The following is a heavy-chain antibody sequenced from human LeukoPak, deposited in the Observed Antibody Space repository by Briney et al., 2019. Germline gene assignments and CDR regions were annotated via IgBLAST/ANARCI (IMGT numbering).Heavy chain of an antibody. V-gene: IGHV4-61*01. Sequence: PSETLSLTCTVSGGSASSGIYYWSWIQQPPGRGLEWIGYISNSGSTSYNPTLKGRVTISVDTSKNQFSLNLTSVAAADTAVYFCARDTKDFWYFDLWGRGTLVTVSS. CDR1: GGSASSGIYY. CDR2: ISNSGST. J-gene: IGHJ2*01. D-gene: IGHD2-2*01. CDR3: ARDTKDFWYFDL.